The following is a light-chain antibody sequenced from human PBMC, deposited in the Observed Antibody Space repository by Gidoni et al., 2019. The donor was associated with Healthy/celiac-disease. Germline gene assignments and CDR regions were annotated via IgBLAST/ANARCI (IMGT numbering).Light chain of an antibody. J-gene: IGLJ3*02. CDR2: RNN. V-gene: IGLV1-47*01. Sequence: QSVLTQPPPASWPPGQRVTISCSGSSSNTGSNYVYWYQHLPGTAPKLLIYRNNQRPSGVPDRFSGSKSGTSASLAISGLRSEDEADYYCAAWDDSLSGPVFGGGTKLTVL. CDR3: AAWDDSLSGPV. CDR1: SSNTGSNY.